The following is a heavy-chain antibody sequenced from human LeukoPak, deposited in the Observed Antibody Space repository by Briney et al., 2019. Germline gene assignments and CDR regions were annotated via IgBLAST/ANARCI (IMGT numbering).Heavy chain of an antibody. J-gene: IGHJ4*02. Sequence: GGSLRLSCVAPGLPIADFAMHWVRQAPGKGLEWVSLISGDGVSTFYADSLEGRFTLSTDNSKKSLSLEINTLRNEDTHMYYCARESGKFDYWGQGTLVAVSS. CDR2: ISGDGVST. CDR1: GLPIADFA. CDR3: ARESGKFDY. V-gene: IGHV3-43*02.